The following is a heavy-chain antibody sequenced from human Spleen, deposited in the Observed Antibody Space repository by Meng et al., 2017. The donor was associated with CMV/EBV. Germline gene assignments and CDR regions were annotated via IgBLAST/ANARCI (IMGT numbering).Heavy chain of an antibody. V-gene: IGHV4-59*01. Sequence: SETLSLTCTVSGVSISSYYWTWIRQPPGKGLEWIGYIYYRGNTNYNPSLKSRVTMSVDTSRNQFSLTLSSVTAADTAVYYCSRDYCGGDYYSLGHWGRGSLVTVSS. D-gene: IGHD2-21*01. CDR1: GVSISSYY. CDR2: IYYRGNT. J-gene: IGHJ1*01. CDR3: SRDYCGGDYYSLGH.